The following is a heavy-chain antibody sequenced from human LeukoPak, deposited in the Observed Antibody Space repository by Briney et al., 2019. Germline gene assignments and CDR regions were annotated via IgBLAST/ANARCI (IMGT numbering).Heavy chain of an antibody. CDR1: GLTFSSYA. CDR2: ISGSGGST. V-gene: IGHV3-23*01. CDR3: ARAVYSSTYYFDY. J-gene: IGHJ4*02. D-gene: IGHD6-6*01. Sequence: PGGSLRLSCAASGLTFSSYAMSWVRQAPGKGLEWVSAISGSGGSTYYADSVKGRFTISRDNSKNTLYLQMNSLRAEDTAVYYCARAVYSSTYYFDYWGQGTLVTVSS.